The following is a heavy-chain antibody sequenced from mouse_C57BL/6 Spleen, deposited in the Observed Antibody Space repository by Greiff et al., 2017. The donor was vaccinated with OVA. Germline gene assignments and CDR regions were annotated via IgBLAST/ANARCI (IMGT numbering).Heavy chain of an antibody. CDR1: GYTFTSYW. CDR2: IYPGNSDT. Sequence: VQLQQSGTELVRPGASVKLSCKTSGYTFTSYWMHWVNQRPGQGLEWIGVIYPGNSDTRYNQKFKGKATLTAVTSASTAYMELSSLTTEDSAVYYCTIEKFYAMDDWGQGTSVTVSS. J-gene: IGHJ4*01. CDR3: TIEKFYAMDD. V-gene: IGHV1-5*01.